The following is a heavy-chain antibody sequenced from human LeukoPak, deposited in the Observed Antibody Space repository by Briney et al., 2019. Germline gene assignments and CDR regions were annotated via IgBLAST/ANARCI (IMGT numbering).Heavy chain of an antibody. D-gene: IGHD3-10*01. V-gene: IGHV3-7*01. CDR2: IKQDGSEK. J-gene: IGHJ4*02. CDR3: ARGPDYGSLSN. CDR1: GGSINSSDYY. Sequence: PSETLSLTCTVSGGSINSSDYYWAWIRQPPGKGLEWVANIKQDGSEKYYVDSVKGRFTISRDNAKNSLYLQMNSLRAEDTAVYYCARGPDYGSLSNWGQGTLVTVSS.